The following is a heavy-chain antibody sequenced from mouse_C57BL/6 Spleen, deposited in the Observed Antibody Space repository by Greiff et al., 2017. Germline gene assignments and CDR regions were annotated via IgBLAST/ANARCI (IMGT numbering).Heavy chain of an antibody. Sequence: EVKLMESGGGLVQPGGSMKLSCVASGFTFSNYWMNWVRQSPEKGLEWVAQIRLKSDNYATHYAESVKGRFTISRDDSKSSVYLQMNNLRAEDTGIYYCTGQDYGSSDYWGQGTTLTVSS. V-gene: IGHV6-3*01. D-gene: IGHD1-1*01. CDR3: TGQDYGSSDY. CDR1: GFTFSNYW. J-gene: IGHJ2*01. CDR2: IRLKSDNYAT.